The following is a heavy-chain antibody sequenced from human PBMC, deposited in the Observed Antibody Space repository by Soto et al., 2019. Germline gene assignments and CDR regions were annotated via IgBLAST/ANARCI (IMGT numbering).Heavy chain of an antibody. Sequence: SETLSLTCAVYGGSFSGYYWSWIRQPPGKGLEWIGEINHSGSTNYNPSLKSRVTISVDTSKNQFSLKLSSVTAADTAVYYCARNSSYYYDSSGYYAFDIWGQGTMVTVSS. CDR2: INHSGST. CDR1: GGSFSGYY. D-gene: IGHD3-22*01. V-gene: IGHV4-34*01. J-gene: IGHJ3*02. CDR3: ARNSSYYYDSSGYYAFDI.